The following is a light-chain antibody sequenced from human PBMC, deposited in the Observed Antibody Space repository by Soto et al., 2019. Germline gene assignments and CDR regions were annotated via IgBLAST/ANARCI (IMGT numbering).Light chain of an antibody. CDR2: DVS. Sequence: QSALTQPASVSGSPGQSITISCTGTSSDVGRFNFVSWYQQHPGKAPTLMIYDVSHRPSGVSNRFSGSKSGNTASLTISGRQAEDEADYYCASYISSTTLDVVFGGGTKLTVL. CDR3: ASYISSTTLDVV. J-gene: IGLJ2*01. V-gene: IGLV2-14*03. CDR1: SSDVGRFNF.